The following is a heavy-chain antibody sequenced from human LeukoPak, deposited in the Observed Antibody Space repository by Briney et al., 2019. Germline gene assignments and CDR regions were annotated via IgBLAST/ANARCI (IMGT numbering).Heavy chain of an antibody. CDR1: GYTFTSYG. Sequence: ASVNVSCKASGYTFTSYGISWVRQAPGQGLEWMGWISAYNGNTNYAQKLQGRVTMTTDTSTSTAYMELRSLRSDDTAVYYCARNEYDYVWGSYRYLSLDYWGQGTLVTVSS. CDR3: ARNEYDYVWGSYRYLSLDY. V-gene: IGHV1-18*01. CDR2: ISAYNGNT. J-gene: IGHJ4*02. D-gene: IGHD3-16*02.